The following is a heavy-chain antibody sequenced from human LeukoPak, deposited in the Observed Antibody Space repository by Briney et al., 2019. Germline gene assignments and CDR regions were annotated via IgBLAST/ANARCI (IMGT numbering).Heavy chain of an antibody. J-gene: IGHJ4*02. D-gene: IGHD4-17*01. CDR1: GFTFDDYG. CDR2: INWNGGST. Sequence: GGSLRLSCAASGFTFDDYGMSWVRQAPGKGLQWVSGINWNGGSTGYADSVKGRFTISRDNAKNLLFLQMNSLRAEDTAVYYCTRDEGATETTYRFDHWGQGTLVTVSS. CDR3: TRDEGATETTYRFDH. V-gene: IGHV3-20*04.